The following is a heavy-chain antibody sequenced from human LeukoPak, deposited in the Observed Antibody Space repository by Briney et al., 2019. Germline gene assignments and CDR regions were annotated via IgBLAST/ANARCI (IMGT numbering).Heavy chain of an antibody. J-gene: IGHJ3*02. V-gene: IGHV1-2*02. D-gene: IGHD3-3*01. CDR3: ARGITIFGVAKVDAFDI. CDR2: INPNSGGT. CDR1: GYTFTGYY. Sequence: ASVKVSCKASGYTFTGYYMHWVRQAPGQGLEWMGWINPNSGGTNYAQKFQGRVTMTRDTSISTAYMELSRLRSDDTAVYYCARGITIFGVAKVDAFDIWGQGTMVTVSS.